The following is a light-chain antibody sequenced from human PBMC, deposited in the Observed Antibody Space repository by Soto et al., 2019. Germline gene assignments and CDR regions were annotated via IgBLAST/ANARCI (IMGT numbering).Light chain of an antibody. CDR2: KAS. CDR3: QQYNTYSPVT. Sequence: DIQMTQSPSTLSASVGDRVTITCRASQSISSWLAWYQQKPGKAPKLLIYKASSLESGVPSRFSGSGSGTEFTLTISSLQPDDFATYYCQQYNTYSPVTFGQGTKVEFK. CDR1: QSISSW. J-gene: IGKJ1*01. V-gene: IGKV1-5*03.